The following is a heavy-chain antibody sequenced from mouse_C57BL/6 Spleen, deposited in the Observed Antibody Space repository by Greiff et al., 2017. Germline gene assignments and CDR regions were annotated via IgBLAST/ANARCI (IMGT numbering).Heavy chain of an antibody. Sequence: QVQLQQPGAELVKPGASVKMSCKASGYTFTSYWITWVKQRPGQGLEWIGDIYPGSGSTNYNEKFKSKATVTVDPSSSTAYMQLSSLTSEDSAVYYCSRTGYYKGSMDYWGQGTSVTVSS. V-gene: IGHV1-55*01. J-gene: IGHJ4*01. CDR1: GYTFTSYW. CDR2: IYPGSGST. D-gene: IGHD2-12*01. CDR3: SRTGYYKGSMDY.